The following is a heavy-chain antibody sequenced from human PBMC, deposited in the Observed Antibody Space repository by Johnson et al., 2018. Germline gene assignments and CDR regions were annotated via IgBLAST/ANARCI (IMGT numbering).Heavy chain of an antibody. Sequence: QVQLVQSGGGVVQPGRSLRLSCAASGFTFSAYGMHWVRQAPGKGLEWVAVISYDGSNKYYADSVKGRFPISRDNSKNTLYLQMNSLGAEDRAVYDCARGAEVACYYGMDVWGQGTTVTVSS. J-gene: IGHJ6*02. D-gene: IGHD5-12*01. V-gene: IGHV3-30*03. CDR2: ISYDGSNK. CDR1: GFTFSAYG. CDR3: ARGAEVACYYGMDV.